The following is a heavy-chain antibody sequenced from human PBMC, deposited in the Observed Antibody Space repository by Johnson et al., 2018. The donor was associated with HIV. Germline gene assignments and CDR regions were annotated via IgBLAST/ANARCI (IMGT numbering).Heavy chain of an antibody. CDR2: ISYDGSDK. Sequence: VQLLESGGGVVQPGGSLRVSCAASGFTFSSYGMHWVRQAPGKGLEWVAVISYDGSDKYYADSVKGRFTISRDNSKNTLYLQMNSLRAEDTAVYYCAKTSGYSSSWYLDAFDIWGQGTMVTVSS. V-gene: IGHV3-30*18. CDR1: GFTFSSYG. D-gene: IGHD6-13*01. J-gene: IGHJ3*02. CDR3: AKTSGYSSSWYLDAFDI.